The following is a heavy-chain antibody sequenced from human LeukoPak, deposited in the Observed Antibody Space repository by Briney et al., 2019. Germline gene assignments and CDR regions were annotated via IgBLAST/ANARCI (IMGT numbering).Heavy chain of an antibody. Sequence: ASVTVSCKASGYTFTSYGISWVRQAPGQGLEWMGWISAYNGNTNYAQKLQGRVTMTTDTSTSTAYMELRSLRSDDTAVYYCARDGMAAARPSANWFDPWGQGTLVTVSS. V-gene: IGHV1-18*01. CDR2: ISAYNGNT. CDR3: ARDGMAAARPSANWFDP. D-gene: IGHD6-13*01. CDR1: GYTFTSYG. J-gene: IGHJ5*02.